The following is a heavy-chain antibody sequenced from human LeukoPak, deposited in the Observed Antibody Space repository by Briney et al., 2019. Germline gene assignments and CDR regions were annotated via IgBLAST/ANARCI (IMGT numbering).Heavy chain of an antibody. CDR3: ARDGGWGLPHFDY. CDR2: MNPNSGNT. D-gene: IGHD6-19*01. V-gene: IGHV1-8*01. J-gene: IGHJ4*02. CDR1: GYTFTSYD. Sequence: ASVKVSCKASGYTFTSYDINWVRQATGQGLEWMGWMNPNSGNTGYAQKFQGRVTMTRDTSISTAYMELSRLRSDDTAVYYCARDGGWGLPHFDYWGQGTLVTVSS.